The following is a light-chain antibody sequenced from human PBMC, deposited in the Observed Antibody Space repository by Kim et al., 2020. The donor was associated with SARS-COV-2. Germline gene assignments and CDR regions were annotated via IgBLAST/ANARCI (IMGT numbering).Light chain of an antibody. V-gene: IGKV3-20*01. CDR2: DAT. Sequence: IVLTQSPGTLSLSPGERATLSCRASQSVSSNYLAWYQQKPGQSPRLLIFDATNRAPGIPDRFSGSGSGTDFSLTISSLEPEDFAVYYCQQYGTSALTFGHGTKVDIK. J-gene: IGKJ1*01. CDR1: QSVSSNY. CDR3: QQYGTSALT.